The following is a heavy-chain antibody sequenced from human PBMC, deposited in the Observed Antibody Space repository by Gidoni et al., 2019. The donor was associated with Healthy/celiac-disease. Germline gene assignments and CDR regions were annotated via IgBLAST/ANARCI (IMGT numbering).Heavy chain of an antibody. CDR3: ARGRITSCGVVSEFDY. D-gene: IGHD3-3*01. CDR1: GFTFRSYW. Sequence: EVQLVESGGGLVQPGGSLRLSCAASGFTFRSYWMHWVRQAPGKGLVWVSRINSDGSSTSYADSVKGRCTISRDNAKNTLYLQMNSLRAEDTAVYYCARGRITSCGVVSEFDYWGQGTLVTVSS. V-gene: IGHV3-74*01. CDR2: INSDGSST. J-gene: IGHJ4*02.